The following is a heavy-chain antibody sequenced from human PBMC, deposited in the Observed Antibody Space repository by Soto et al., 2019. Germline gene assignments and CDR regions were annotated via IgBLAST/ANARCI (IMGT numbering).Heavy chain of an antibody. Sequence: SLRLSCAASGFTFSSYGMHWVRQAPGKGLEWVAVISYDGSNKYYADSVKGRFTISRDNSKNTLYLQMNSLRAEDTAVYYCAKDPGYCSSTSCYIYGMDVWGQGTTVTVSS. V-gene: IGHV3-30*18. D-gene: IGHD2-2*02. CDR2: ISYDGSNK. CDR1: GFTFSSYG. CDR3: AKDPGYCSSTSCYIYGMDV. J-gene: IGHJ6*02.